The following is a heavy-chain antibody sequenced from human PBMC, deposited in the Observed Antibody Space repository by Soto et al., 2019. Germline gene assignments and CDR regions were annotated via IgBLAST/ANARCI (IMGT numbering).Heavy chain of an antibody. CDR1: GASIITDNYF. CDR3: ARRRASNYGGNHHPYYFDR. J-gene: IGHJ4*02. CDR2: ISYSGRT. V-gene: IGHV4-39*01. Sequence: SETLSLTCTVSGASIITDNYFWVWIRQSPRRGLELIGSISYSGRTYDNPSLQSRVTISIDASKNQFSLKLTSVTTADTAVYYCARRRASNYGGNHHPYYFDRWGQGALVTVSS. D-gene: IGHD4-4*01.